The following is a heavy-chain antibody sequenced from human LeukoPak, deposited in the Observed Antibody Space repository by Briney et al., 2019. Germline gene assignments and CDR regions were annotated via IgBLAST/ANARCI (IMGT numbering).Heavy chain of an antibody. CDR3: TTERVIVVVPAASSQLNFDY. J-gene: IGHJ4*02. V-gene: IGHV3-15*01. D-gene: IGHD2-2*01. CDR1: GFTFSNAW. CDR2: IKSKTDGGTT. Sequence: GGSLRLSCAASGFTFSNAWMSWVRQAPGKGLEWVGRIKSKTDGGTTDYAAPVKGRFTTSRDDSKNTLYLQMNSLKTEDTAAYYCTTERVIVVVPAASSQLNFDYWGQGTLVTVSS.